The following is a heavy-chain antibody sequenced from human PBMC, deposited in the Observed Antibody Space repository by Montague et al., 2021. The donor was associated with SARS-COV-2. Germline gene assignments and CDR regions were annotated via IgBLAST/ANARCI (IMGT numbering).Heavy chain of an antibody. D-gene: IGHD6-13*01. V-gene: IGHV4-39*01. CDR2: IYYTEST. CDR3: AGQRASSPFDH. CDR1: GGSISTSTYY. Sequence: SETLSLTCTVSGGSISTSTYYWGWIRQPPGKGLEWIGGIYYTESTFYXXSLKSRVTISVDTSQNQFSLKLSSVTAADTAMYYCAGQRASSPFDHWGQGTLVTVSS. J-gene: IGHJ4*02.